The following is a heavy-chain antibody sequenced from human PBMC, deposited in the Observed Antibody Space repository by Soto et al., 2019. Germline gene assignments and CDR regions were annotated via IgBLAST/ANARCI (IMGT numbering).Heavy chain of an antibody. D-gene: IGHD6-19*01. V-gene: IGHV3-30-3*01. CDR3: CQWLVDY. J-gene: IGHJ4*02. Sequence: PGGSLRLSCAASGFTFTTYTLHWVRQAPGKGLEWVAVMSYDGSNKYYADSVKGRFTISRDNSKNTLYLQMNSLRAEDTAVYYCCQWLVDYWGQGTLVTVSS. CDR2: MSYDGSNK. CDR1: GFTFTTYT.